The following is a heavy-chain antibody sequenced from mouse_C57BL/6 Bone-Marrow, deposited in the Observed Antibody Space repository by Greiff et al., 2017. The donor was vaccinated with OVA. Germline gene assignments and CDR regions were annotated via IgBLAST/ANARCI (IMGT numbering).Heavy chain of an antibody. CDR1: GFTFSSYA. D-gene: IGHD1-1*01. CDR3: ARDSVYYGSSYWYFDV. V-gene: IGHV5-4*01. J-gene: IGHJ1*03. Sequence: EVKLVESGGGLVKPGGSLKLSCAASGFTFSSYAMSWVRQTPEKRLEWVATISDGGSYTYYPDNVKGRFTLSRDNAKNNLYLQMSHLKSEDTAMYYCARDSVYYGSSYWYFDVWGTGTTVTVSS. CDR2: ISDGGSYT.